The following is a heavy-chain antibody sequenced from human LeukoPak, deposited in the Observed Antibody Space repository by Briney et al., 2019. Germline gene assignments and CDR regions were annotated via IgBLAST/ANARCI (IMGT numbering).Heavy chain of an antibody. D-gene: IGHD2-2*01. Sequence: GGSLRLSCAASGFTFRSFAMSWVRQAPGKGLEWVSAISGSGGSTYYADSVKGRFTISRDNSKNTLYLQMNSLRAEDTAVYYCAKAQRPGCSSTSCYATVEIDYWGQGTLVTVSS. CDR3: AKAQRPGCSSTSCYATVEIDY. V-gene: IGHV3-23*01. J-gene: IGHJ4*02. CDR2: ISGSGGST. CDR1: GFTFRSFA.